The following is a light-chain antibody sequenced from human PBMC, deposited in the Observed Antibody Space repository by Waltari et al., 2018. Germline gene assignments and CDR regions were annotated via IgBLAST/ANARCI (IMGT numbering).Light chain of an antibody. CDR2: EAS. J-gene: IGKJ1*01. V-gene: IGKV3-11*01. CDR3: QQRSNGPRT. Sequence: EIVLTQSPATLSLSPGERATLSCRASQSVSSYLAWYQQKPGQAPRLLIYEASNRATGIPARFSGSGSGTDFTLTISSLEPEDFAVYSCQQRSNGPRTFGQGTKVEIK. CDR1: QSVSSY.